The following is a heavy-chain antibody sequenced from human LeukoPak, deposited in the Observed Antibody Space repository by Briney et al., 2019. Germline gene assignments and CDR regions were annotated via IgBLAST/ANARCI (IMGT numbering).Heavy chain of an antibody. Sequence: SETLSLTCTVSGGSISSYYWSWIRQPPGKGLEWIGSIYYSGSTYYNPSLKSRVTISVDTSKNQFSLKLSSVTAADTAVYYCARSRITIFGVVIPPDYWGQGTLVTVSS. J-gene: IGHJ4*02. D-gene: IGHD3-3*01. CDR3: ARSRITIFGVVIPPDY. CDR2: IYYSGST. CDR1: GGSISSYY. V-gene: IGHV4-59*05.